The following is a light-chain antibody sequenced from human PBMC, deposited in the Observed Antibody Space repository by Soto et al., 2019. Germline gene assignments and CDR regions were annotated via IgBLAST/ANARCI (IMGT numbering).Light chain of an antibody. Sequence: QAVVTQEPSLTVSPGGTVTLTCGSNTGAVTSGHYPYWFQQKPGQAPRTLIYDTSNKHSWTPARFSGSLLGGKAALTLSGAQPEYEADYYCLLSYNGARPLFGGGTKLTVL. V-gene: IGLV7-46*01. CDR3: LLSYNGARPL. J-gene: IGLJ2*01. CDR2: DTS. CDR1: TGAVTSGHY.